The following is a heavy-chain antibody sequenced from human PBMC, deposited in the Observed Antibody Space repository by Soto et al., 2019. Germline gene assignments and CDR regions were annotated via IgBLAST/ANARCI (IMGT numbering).Heavy chain of an antibody. V-gene: IGHV1-18*01. CDR2: ISAYNGNT. J-gene: IGHJ6*02. Sequence: QVQLVQSGAEVKKPGASVKVSCKASGYTFTSYGISWVRQAPGQGLEWMGWISAYNGNTNYAQKLQGRVTMTTDTSMRTAYMELRSLRSDDTAVDYGARDGAYCGGDCYWSYYYYGMDVWGQGTTVTVSS. CDR1: GYTFTSYG. D-gene: IGHD2-21*02. CDR3: ARDGAYCGGDCYWSYYYYGMDV.